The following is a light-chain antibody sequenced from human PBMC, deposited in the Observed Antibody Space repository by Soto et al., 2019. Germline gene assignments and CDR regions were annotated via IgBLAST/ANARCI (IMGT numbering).Light chain of an antibody. J-gene: IGKJ1*01. Sequence: EIVMTQSPATLSVSPGERATLSCRASQSVSSNLAWYQQKPGQAPRLLIYGASTRATGIPTRFSGSGSGTEFTLTISSLQSEDYYCQQYNNWPQFGQGTKVEIK. CDR1: QSVSSN. V-gene: IGKV3-15*01. CDR3: QQYNNWPQ. CDR2: GAS.